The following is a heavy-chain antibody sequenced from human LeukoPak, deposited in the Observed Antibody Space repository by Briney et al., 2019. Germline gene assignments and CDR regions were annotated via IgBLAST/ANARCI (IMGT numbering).Heavy chain of an antibody. V-gene: IGHV1-18*01. CDR3: ARTVIWELPYPYPLDY. Sequence: ASVKVSCKASGYTFTTYGISWVRQAPGQGLEWMGWISAYNGNTNYVQKVQGRVTMTTDTSTSTAYMELRSLRSDDTAVYYCARTVIWELPYPYPLDYWGQGTLVTVSS. CDR1: GYTFTTYG. D-gene: IGHD1-26*01. CDR2: ISAYNGNT. J-gene: IGHJ4*02.